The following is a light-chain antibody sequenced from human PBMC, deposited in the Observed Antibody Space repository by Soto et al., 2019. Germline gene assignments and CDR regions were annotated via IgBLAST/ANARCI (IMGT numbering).Light chain of an antibody. Sequence: KQMTPPPASLSASVGEGVTITCQASQGIKNDLAWYQQKPGKAPKRLIYAVASVQSEVPSRFSGSGSGTEVTLTTSSLQPEDVATYYCLQHHSYPQTFGQGTKV. J-gene: IGKJ1*01. CDR2: AVA. V-gene: IGKV1-17*01. CDR1: QGIKND. CDR3: LQHHSYPQT.